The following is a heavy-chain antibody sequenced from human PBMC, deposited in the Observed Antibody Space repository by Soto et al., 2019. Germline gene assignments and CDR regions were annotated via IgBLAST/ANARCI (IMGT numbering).Heavy chain of an antibody. Sequence: GASVKVSCKASGYTFTGYYMHWVRQAPGQGLEWMGWINPNSGGTNYAQKFQGRVTMTRDTSISKAYMELSRLRTDDSAVYYCARGWELIHFYFDSWGQGTLVTVYS. D-gene: IGHD1-26*01. CDR3: ARGWELIHFYFDS. CDR2: INPNSGGT. V-gene: IGHV1-2*02. J-gene: IGHJ4*02. CDR1: GYTFTGYY.